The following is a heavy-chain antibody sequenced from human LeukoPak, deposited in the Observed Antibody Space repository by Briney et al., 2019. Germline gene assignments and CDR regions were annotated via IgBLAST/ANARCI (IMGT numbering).Heavy chain of an antibody. CDR1: GYTFTSYG. CDR2: ISAYNGNT. J-gene: IGHJ4*02. CDR3: ARGYYDILAGYSPFDY. D-gene: IGHD3-9*01. V-gene: IGHV1-18*01. Sequence: ASVKVSCKASGYTFTSYGISWVRQAPGQGLEWMGWISAYNGNTNYAQKLQGRVTMTTDTSTSTAYMELRSLRSDDTAVYYCARGYYDILAGYSPFDYWGQGTLVTVSS.